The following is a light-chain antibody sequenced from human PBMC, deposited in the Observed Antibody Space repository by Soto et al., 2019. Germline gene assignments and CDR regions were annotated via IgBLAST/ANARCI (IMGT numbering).Light chain of an antibody. CDR1: QSFSSY. CDR3: QQRSNWPWT. V-gene: IGKV3-11*01. CDR2: DAS. J-gene: IGKJ1*01. Sequence: EIVLTQSPATLSLSPGERATLSCRASQSFSSYLAWYQHKPGQAPRLLIYDASNRATGIPARFSGSGSGTDFTLTITSLEPEDFAVYYCQQRSNWPWTFGQGTKVDIK.